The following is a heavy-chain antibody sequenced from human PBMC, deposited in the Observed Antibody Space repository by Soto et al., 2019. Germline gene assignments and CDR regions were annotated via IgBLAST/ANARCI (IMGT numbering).Heavy chain of an antibody. CDR1: GGSFSAYY. V-gene: IGHV4-34*01. D-gene: IGHD6-6*01. J-gene: IGHJ4*02. Sequence: QVQLQQWGAGLLKPSETLSLTGAVYGGSFSAYYWSWIRQPPGKGLEWIGEINHSGSTNYNPSLKSRVTRSVDTSKNQFSLKLSSVTAADTAVYYCARTSRFDYWGQGTLVTVSS. CDR3: ARTSRFDY. CDR2: INHSGST.